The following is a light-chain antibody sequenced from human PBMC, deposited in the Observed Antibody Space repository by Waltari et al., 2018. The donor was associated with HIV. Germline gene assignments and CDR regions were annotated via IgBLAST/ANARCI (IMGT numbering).Light chain of an antibody. CDR3: GTWDSSLNAGV. V-gene: IGLV1-51*01. CDR2: DND. J-gene: IGLJ3*02. CDR1: RSNLGSDF. Sequence: QSLLPQPPSVSAAPGPKAPITCPSSRSNLGSDFLTSYQHLPGAAPKLVIYDNDNRPSGLPDRFSGSKSGASATLVITELQTGDEGDYDCGTWDSSLNAGVFGGGTKLTVL.